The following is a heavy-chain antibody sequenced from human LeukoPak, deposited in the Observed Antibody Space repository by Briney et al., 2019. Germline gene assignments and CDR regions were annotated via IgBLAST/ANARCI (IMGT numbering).Heavy chain of an antibody. Sequence: PVGSLRLSCTASEYRFTIYWMAWVRQMPGKGLETMGIIYPGDSDTRYSPSFQGQVTISADKSINTPYLQWSSLKASDTAMYYCARFPGLTTVTLDYWGQGTLVTVSS. CDR3: ARFPGLTTVTLDY. CDR1: EYRFTIYW. CDR2: IYPGDSDT. V-gene: IGHV5-51*01. D-gene: IGHD4-11*01. J-gene: IGHJ4*02.